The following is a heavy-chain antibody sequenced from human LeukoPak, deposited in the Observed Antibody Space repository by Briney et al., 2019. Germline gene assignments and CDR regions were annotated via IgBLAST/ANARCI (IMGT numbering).Heavy chain of an antibody. J-gene: IGHJ4*02. Sequence: PGGSLRLSCAASGFTFSTYGMHWVRQAPGKGLEWVSSISSSSSNKYYADSVKGRFTISRDNSKNSLYLQMNSLRAEDTAVYYCARGPMVRGPDYWGQGTLVTVSS. D-gene: IGHD3-10*01. CDR1: GFTFSTYG. CDR3: ARGPMVRGPDY. CDR2: ISSSSSNK. V-gene: IGHV3-21*01.